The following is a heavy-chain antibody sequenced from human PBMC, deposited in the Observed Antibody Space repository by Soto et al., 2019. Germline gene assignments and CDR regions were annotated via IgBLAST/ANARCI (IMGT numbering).Heavy chain of an antibody. V-gene: IGHV3-30*04. D-gene: IGHD1-26*01. Sequence: GGSLRLSCAASGFTVSNYTMHWVRQAPGKGLEWVALISYDEIDKYFADAVKGRFTISRDNSKNTLYLQMDSLRAEDTAVYYCAGRPGSSEYWGPGDLVTVSS. J-gene: IGHJ4*02. CDR3: AGRPGSSEY. CDR1: GFTVSNYT. CDR2: ISYDEIDK.